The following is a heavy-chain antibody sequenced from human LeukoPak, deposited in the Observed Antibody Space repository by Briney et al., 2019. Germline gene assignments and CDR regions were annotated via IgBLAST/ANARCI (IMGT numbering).Heavy chain of an antibody. Sequence: SVKVSCKASGYTFTGYYIHWVRQAPGQGLEGMGWINSNSGVTNYAQKFQGRVTITRDTATNTAYMELSRLTYDATAVYFCARATGGYWGQGSLVTISS. CDR3: ARATGGY. CDR1: GYTFTGYY. V-gene: IGHV1-2*02. D-gene: IGHD2-8*02. CDR2: INSNSGVT. J-gene: IGHJ4*02.